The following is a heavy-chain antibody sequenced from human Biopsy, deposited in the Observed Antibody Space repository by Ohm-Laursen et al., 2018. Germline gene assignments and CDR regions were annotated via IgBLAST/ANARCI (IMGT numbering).Heavy chain of an antibody. CDR1: GGSLNNHY. J-gene: IGHJ4*02. CDR3: ARHDRSGYWGLDY. D-gene: IGHD3-22*01. V-gene: IGHV4-4*08. Sequence: SETLSLTCSVSGGSLNNHYWSWIRQSPGKGLEWLAYIYSSGRTNYNPSLKSQIIVSVDTSKNQLPLKVTSVTATDTAMYYCARHDRSGYWGLDYWGQGALVTVSS. CDR2: IYSSGRT.